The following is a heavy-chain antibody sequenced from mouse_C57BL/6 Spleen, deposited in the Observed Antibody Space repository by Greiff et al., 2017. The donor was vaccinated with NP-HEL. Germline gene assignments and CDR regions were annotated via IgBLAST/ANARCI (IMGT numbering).Heavy chain of an antibody. CDR2: ISSGSSTI. CDR3: ARPIITTVAAY. D-gene: IGHD1-1*01. J-gene: IGHJ3*01. V-gene: IGHV5-17*01. Sequence: EVKLEESGGGLVKPGGSLKLSCAASGFTFSDYGMHWVRQAPEKGLEWVAYISSGSSTIYYADTVKGRFTISRDNAKNTLFLQMTSLRSEDTAMYYCARPIITTVAAYWGQGTLVTVSA. CDR1: GFTFSDYG.